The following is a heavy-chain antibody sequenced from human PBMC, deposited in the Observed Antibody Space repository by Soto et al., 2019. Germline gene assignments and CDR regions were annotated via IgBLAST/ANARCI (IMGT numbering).Heavy chain of an antibody. V-gene: IGHV4-39*01. CDR3: ARHPGYAVPTVYATHYFDY. J-gene: IGHJ4*02. Sequence: QLQLQESGPGLVKPSETLSLTCTVSGGSISSNNYYWGWIRQPPGKGLEWIGSIYYSGSTYYNPSLKGRVTMSVDTSKSQCSLGLSSVTAADTAVYYCARHPGYAVPTVYATHYFDYWGQGILVTVSS. D-gene: IGHD2-8*01. CDR2: IYYSGST. CDR1: GGSISSNNYY.